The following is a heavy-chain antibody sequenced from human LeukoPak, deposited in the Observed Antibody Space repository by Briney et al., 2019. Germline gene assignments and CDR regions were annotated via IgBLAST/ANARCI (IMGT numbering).Heavy chain of an antibody. J-gene: IGHJ4*02. CDR1: GFTFSSYA. V-gene: IGHV3-30-3*01. CDR3: ARVAGYYYDSSGFDY. CDR2: ISYDGSNK. Sequence: GGSLRLSCAASGFTFSSYAMHWVRQAPGKGLEWVAVISYDGSNKYYADSVKGRFTISRDNSKNTLYLQMNSLRAEDTAVYYCARVAGYYYDSSGFDYWGQGTLVTVSS. D-gene: IGHD3-22*01.